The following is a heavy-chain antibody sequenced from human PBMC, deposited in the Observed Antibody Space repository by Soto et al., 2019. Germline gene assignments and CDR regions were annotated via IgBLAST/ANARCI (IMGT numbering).Heavy chain of an antibody. Sequence: QVQLVQSGAKVKKPGASVKVSCKASGYTFTSYDINWVRQATGQGLEWMGWMNPNSGNTGYAQKVQGRVTITRHTTISTADMELSSLGSEYTAVYYCARTGHPPMYDSYYGMDVWGKGTTVTLSA. V-gene: IGHV1-8*02. D-gene: IGHD7-27*01. CDR1: GYTFTSYD. J-gene: IGHJ6*04. CDR3: ARTGHPPMYDSYYGMDV. CDR2: MNPNSGNT.